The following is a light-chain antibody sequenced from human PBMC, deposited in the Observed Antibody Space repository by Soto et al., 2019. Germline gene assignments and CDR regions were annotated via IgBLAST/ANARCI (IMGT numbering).Light chain of an antibody. CDR2: DDS. CDR1: NIESKS. J-gene: IGLJ2*01. V-gene: IGLV3-21*02. Sequence: SYELTQPPSVSVATGQTATITCGGTNIESKSVHWYQQTPGQAPVLVVYDDSDRPSGIPGRFSGSYSGNTATLTISRVEAGDEADYYCQVWDSISDHVVFGGGTKVTVL. CDR3: QVWDSISDHVV.